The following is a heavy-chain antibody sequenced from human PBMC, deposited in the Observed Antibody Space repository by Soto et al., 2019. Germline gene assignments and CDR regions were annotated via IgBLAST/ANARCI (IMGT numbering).Heavy chain of an antibody. CDR2: INQDGSEK. D-gene: IGHD1-20*01. Sequence: PGGSLRLSCAASGFTFSRYWMSWVRQAPGKGLEWVANINQDGSEKYYADSVKGRFTISRDNAKNSLYLQMNSLRAEDTALYYCAKDIGITGMDAFDIWGQGTMVTVSS. V-gene: IGHV3-7*05. J-gene: IGHJ3*02. CDR3: AKDIGITGMDAFDI. CDR1: GFTFSRYW.